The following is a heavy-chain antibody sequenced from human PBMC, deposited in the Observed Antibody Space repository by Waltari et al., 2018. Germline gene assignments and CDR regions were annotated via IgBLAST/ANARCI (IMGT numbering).Heavy chain of an antibody. V-gene: IGHV3-53*02. D-gene: IGHD3-3*01. CDR1: GFTVSDSY. Sequence: EVQLVETGGGLIQPGGSLRLSCAASGFTVSDSYMTWVRQAPGKGLEWVSLIHSGGSKFYADSVKGRFTISRDYSKNTLYLQMNSLRAEDSALYYCARGPYNFWSGYSFEYWGQGTLVTVSS. CDR3: ARGPYNFWSGYSFEY. CDR2: IHSGGSK. J-gene: IGHJ4*02.